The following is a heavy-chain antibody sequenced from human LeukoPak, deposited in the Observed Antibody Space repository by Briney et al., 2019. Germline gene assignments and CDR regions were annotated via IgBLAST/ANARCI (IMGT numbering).Heavy chain of an antibody. V-gene: IGHV3-23*01. CDR3: AKTHYDLLDV. J-gene: IGHJ6*02. D-gene: IGHD5-12*01. Sequence: GGSLRLSCAASGFSFRTSPMSWVRQPPGKGLEWVSAMNNGPGATFYRDSVRGRFTIPRDDSKSTLYLQMNSLRAEDTGTYYCAKTHYDLLDVWGQGTTVTVSS. CDR2: MNNGPGAT. CDR1: GFSFRTSP.